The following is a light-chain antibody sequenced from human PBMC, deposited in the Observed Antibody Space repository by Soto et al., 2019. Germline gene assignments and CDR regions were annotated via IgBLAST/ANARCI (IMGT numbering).Light chain of an antibody. J-gene: IGLJ3*02. Sequence: QSALTQPASVSGSPGQSIAISCTGTSRDVGGYPYVSWYQQHPGKAPKLVIYEVSNRPSGVSIRFSGSKSGNTASLTISGLLAEDEADYYCSSYTSISTLVFGGGTQLTVL. CDR3: SSYTSISTLV. CDR2: EVS. CDR1: SRDVGGYPY. V-gene: IGLV2-14*01.